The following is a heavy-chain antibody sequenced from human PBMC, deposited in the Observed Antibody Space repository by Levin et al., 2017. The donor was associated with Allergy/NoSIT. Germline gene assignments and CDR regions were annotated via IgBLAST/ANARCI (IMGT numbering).Heavy chain of an antibody. CDR1: GFTFSNYA. CDR2: ITDNGGAT. CDR3: AKEGRYGSRWYPGYFDS. J-gene: IGHJ4*02. V-gene: IGHV3-23*01. Sequence: PGGSLRLSCAVSGFTFSNYAMSWVRQAPGKGLEWVSGITDNGGATFYLDSVKGRFTISRDNSKNTLDLQLSSLRAEDTALYYCAKEGRYGSRWYPGYFDSWGRGTLVSVSS. D-gene: IGHD6-13*01.